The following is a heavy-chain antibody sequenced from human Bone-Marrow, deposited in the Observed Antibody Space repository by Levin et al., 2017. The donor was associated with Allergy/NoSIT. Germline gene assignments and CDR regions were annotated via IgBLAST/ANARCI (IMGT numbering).Heavy chain of an antibody. CDR2: IHHRKGP. V-gene: IGHV4-4*02. D-gene: IGHD2/OR15-2a*01. CDR3: AKNGFYCVDY. CDR1: GVSISSDVY. Sequence: PSETLSLTCAVSGVSISSDVYLSWVRQPPGKGLEWIGEIHHRKGPNYNPSLKSRVTISVDKSKNQCSLRLTSVTAADTAIYYCAKNGFYCVDYWGQGARVTVSS. J-gene: IGHJ4*02.